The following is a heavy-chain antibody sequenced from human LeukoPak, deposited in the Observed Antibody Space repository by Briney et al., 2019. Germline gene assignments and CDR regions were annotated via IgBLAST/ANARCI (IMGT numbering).Heavy chain of an antibody. CDR1: GFTFSSYA. CDR3: ARTYYDYVWGSYRQYFDY. D-gene: IGHD3-16*02. V-gene: IGHV3-30*04. J-gene: IGHJ4*02. CDR2: ISYDGSNK. Sequence: PGRSLRLSCAASGFTFSSYAMHWVRQAPGKGLEWVAVISYDGSNKYYADSVKGRLTISRDNSKNTLYLQMNSLRAEDTAVYYCARTYYDYVWGSYRQYFDYWGQGTLVTVSS.